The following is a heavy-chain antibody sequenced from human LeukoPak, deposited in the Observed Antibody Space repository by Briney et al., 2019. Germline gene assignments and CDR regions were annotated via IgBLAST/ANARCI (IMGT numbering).Heavy chain of an antibody. CDR1: GFIFSTFA. Sequence: GGSLRLSCAASGFIFSTFAMYWVRQAPGKGLEWVAAISYDGSIEYYADSVKGRFTISRDNSMNTLFLQMNSLRVEDTAVYSCARGSPPDYWGLGTLVTVSS. V-gene: IGHV3-30-3*01. CDR2: ISYDGSIE. J-gene: IGHJ4*02. CDR3: ARGSPPDY.